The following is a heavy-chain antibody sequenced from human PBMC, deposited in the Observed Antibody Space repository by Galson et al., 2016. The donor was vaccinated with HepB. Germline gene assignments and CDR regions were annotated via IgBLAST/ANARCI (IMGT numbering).Heavy chain of an antibody. V-gene: IGHV1-18*01. CDR3: ARDSRDFYFDH. CDR1: GHTFTSYGTNYG. CDR2: TSPYNGNT. Sequence: CKASGHTFTSYGTNYGISWVRQAPGQGLEWMGWTSPYNGNTNYAQNFRGRVTMTTDTSTSTAYMELRSLRSDETAVYYCARDSRDFYFDHWGQGTLVTVSA. J-gene: IGHJ4*02. D-gene: IGHD3-3*01.